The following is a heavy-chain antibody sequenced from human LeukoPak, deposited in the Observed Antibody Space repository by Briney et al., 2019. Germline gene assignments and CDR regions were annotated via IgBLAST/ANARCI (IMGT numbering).Heavy chain of an antibody. CDR3: ARIKGYSSSPFDI. D-gene: IGHD6-19*01. J-gene: IGHJ4*02. Sequence: PGGSLRLSCAASGFTFTDYYMTWIRQAPGKGLEWLSCISTFSTYTNYADSVKGRFTISRDNANQSLFLQMDSLRADDTAVYYCARIKGYSSSPFDIWGQGTLVTVSS. CDR1: GFTFTDYY. V-gene: IGHV3-11*06. CDR2: ISTFSTYT.